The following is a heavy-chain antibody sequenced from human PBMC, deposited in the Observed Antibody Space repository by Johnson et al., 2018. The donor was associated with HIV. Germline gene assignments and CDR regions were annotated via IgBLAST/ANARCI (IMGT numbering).Heavy chain of an antibody. Sequence: VQLVESGGGVVKPGGSLRLSCAASGFTFSTYAMSWVRQAPEKGLEWVSSISGSGGTTYYADSVKGRFTISRDNSKNTLYVQMHSLRGEDTAVYFCAKSQDRSAHDYDFDLWGQGTMVTVSS. CDR1: GFTFSTYA. D-gene: IGHD3-22*01. V-gene: IGHV3-23*04. J-gene: IGHJ3*01. CDR2: ISGSGGTT. CDR3: AKSQDRSAHDYDFDL.